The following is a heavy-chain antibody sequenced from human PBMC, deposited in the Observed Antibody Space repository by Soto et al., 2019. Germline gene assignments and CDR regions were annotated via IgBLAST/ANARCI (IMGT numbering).Heavy chain of an antibody. Sequence: HPGGSLRLSCAASGFTFSSYAMSWVRQAPGKGLEWVSVISGSDDSTYYADSVKGRFTISRDNSKNTLYLQMNSLRAEDTAVYYCARDRIPTGMDVWGQGTTVTVSS. CDR1: GFTFSSYA. CDR3: ARDRIPTGMDV. V-gene: IGHV3-23*01. J-gene: IGHJ6*02. CDR2: ISGSDDST.